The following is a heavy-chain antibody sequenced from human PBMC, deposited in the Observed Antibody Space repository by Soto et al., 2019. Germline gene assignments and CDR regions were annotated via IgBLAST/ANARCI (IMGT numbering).Heavy chain of an antibody. J-gene: IGHJ4*02. CDR1: GGSISSGGYY. V-gene: IGHV4-31*03. Sequence: SETLSLTCTVSGGSISSGGYYWSWIRQHPGKGLKWIGYIYYSGSTNYNTSLKSRVTISVDTTKNQFTMKLSSVTAADTAEYYCARDHSGSDSFDYWGQGTLVTVSS. D-gene: IGHD1-26*01. CDR2: IYYSGST. CDR3: ARDHSGSDSFDY.